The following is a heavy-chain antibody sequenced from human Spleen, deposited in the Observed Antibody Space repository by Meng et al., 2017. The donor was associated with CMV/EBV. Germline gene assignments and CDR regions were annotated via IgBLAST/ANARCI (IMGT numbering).Heavy chain of an antibody. D-gene: IGHD2-8*01. CDR2: IYPGDSDS. J-gene: IGHJ4*01. CDR3: ARLPEVYAPHFYY. Sequence: KVSCKGSGYSFTSYWIGWVRQMPGKGLEWMGIIYPGDSDSRYSLSFQGQVTISVDKSISTAYLQWSSLKASDTAMYYCARLPEVYAPHFYYWGQGTLVTVSS. CDR1: GYSFTSYW. V-gene: IGHV5-51*01.